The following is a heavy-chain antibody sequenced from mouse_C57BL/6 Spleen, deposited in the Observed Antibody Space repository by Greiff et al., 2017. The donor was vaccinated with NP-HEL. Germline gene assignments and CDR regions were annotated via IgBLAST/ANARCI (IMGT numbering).Heavy chain of an antibody. CDR3: AKGGTTATGWAMDY. D-gene: IGHD1-2*01. CDR1: GFSLTSYG. V-gene: IGHV2-3*01. Sequence: VKLVESGPGLVAPSQSLSITCTVSGFSLTSYGVSWVRQPPGKGLEWLGVIWGDGSTNYHSALISRLSISKDNSKSQVFLKLNSLQTDDTATYYCAKGGTTATGWAMDYWGQGTSVTVSS. J-gene: IGHJ4*01. CDR2: IWGDGST.